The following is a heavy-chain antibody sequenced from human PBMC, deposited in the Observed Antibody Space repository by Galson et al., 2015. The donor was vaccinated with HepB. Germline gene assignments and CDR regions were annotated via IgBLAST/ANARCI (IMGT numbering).Heavy chain of an antibody. D-gene: IGHD3-10*01. CDR3: AKMALGYYYGSGSYYNSYYFDS. Sequence: SLRLSCAASGFTFSSYAMSWVRQAPGKGLEWVSTISASGGYTYYADSVKGRFTISRDNSKNTLYLHMNSLRAEDTAVYYCAKMALGYYYGSGSYYNSYYFDSWGQGTLVTVSS. V-gene: IGHV3-23*01. CDR2: ISASGGYT. J-gene: IGHJ4*02. CDR1: GFTFSSYA.